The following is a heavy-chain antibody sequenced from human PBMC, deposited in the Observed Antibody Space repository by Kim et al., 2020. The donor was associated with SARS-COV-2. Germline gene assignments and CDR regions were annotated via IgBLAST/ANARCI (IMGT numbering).Heavy chain of an antibody. CDR2: IRSKAYGGTT. CDR1: GFTFGDYA. V-gene: IGHV3-49*04. CDR3: TRVGPTYYYGSGSYDY. J-gene: IGHJ4*02. D-gene: IGHD3-10*01. Sequence: SLRLSCTASGFTFGDYAMSWVRQAPGKGLEWVGFIRSKAYGGTTEYAASVKGRFTISRDDSKSIAYLQMNSLKTEDTAVYYCTRVGPTYYYGSGSYDYWGQGTLVTVSS.